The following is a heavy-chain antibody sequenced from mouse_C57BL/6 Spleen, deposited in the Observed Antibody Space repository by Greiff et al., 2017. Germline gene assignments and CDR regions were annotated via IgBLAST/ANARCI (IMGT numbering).Heavy chain of an antibody. J-gene: IGHJ4*01. CDR1: GFTFSSYG. V-gene: IGHV5-6*01. CDR3: ARRDYDAGAMDY. CDR2: ISSGGSYT. Sequence: EVQLQQSGGDLVKPGGSLKLSCAASGFTFSSYGLSWVRQTPDKRLEWVATISSGGSYTYYPDSVKGRFTISRDNAKNTLYLQMSSLKSADTAMYYCARRDYDAGAMDYWGQGTSVTVSS. D-gene: IGHD2-4*01.